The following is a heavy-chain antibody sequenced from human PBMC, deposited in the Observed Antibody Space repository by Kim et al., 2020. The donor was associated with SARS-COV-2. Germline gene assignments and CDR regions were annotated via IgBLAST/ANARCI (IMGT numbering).Heavy chain of an antibody. V-gene: IGHV4-34*01. J-gene: IGHJ6*02. CDR3: ARGGSGGSRKVYYYYYGMDV. D-gene: IGHD3-10*01. Sequence: RVTISVDTSKNQFSLKLSSVTAADTAVYYCARGGSGGSRKVYYYYYGMDVWGQGTTVTVSS.